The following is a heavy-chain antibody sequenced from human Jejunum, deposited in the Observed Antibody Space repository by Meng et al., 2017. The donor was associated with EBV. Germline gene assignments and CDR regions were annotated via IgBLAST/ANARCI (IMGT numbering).Heavy chain of an antibody. CDR3: TRAGYYRFDY. Sequence: EVQVVESGGGLVQPGGSLSLSGAAAGFTLSDHWIHWVRQAPGEGLMWVSRINPDGRTINYGDSVKGRFTISRDNAKNTVYLQMNSLRAEDTAVYYCTRAGYYRFDYWGQGALVTVSS. CDR1: GFTLSDHW. CDR2: INPDGRTI. J-gene: IGHJ4*02. V-gene: IGHV3-74*01. D-gene: IGHD1-26*01.